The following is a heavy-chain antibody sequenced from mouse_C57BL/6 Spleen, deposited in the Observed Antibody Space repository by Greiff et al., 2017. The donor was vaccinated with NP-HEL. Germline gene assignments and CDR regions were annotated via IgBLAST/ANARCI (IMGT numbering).Heavy chain of an antibody. CDR3: AGNWDEGWYFDV. V-gene: IGHV1-7*01. CDR1: GYTFTSYW. Sequence: QVQLKESGAELAKPGASVKLSCKASGYTFTSYWMHWVKQRPGQGLEWIGYINPSSGYTKYNQKFKEKATLTADKSSRTAYMQLSSLTYEDSAVYYCAGNWDEGWYFDVWGTGTTVTVSS. CDR2: INPSSGYT. D-gene: IGHD4-1*01. J-gene: IGHJ1*03.